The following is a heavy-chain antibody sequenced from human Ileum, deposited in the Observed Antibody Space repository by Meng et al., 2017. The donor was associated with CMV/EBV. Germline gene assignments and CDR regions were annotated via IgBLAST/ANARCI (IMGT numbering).Heavy chain of an antibody. CDR1: GFTFSSYS. CDR2: ISSSSSYI. V-gene: IGHV3-21*01. J-gene: IGHJ5*02. CDR3: ARDGGFCSCYVGRGNWFDP. D-gene: IGHD3-3*01. Sequence: GGSLRLSCAASGFTFSSYSMNWVRQAPGKGLEWVSSISSSSSYIYYADSVKGRFTISRDNAKNSLYLQMNSLRAEDTSVYYCARDGGFCSCYVGRGNWFDPWGQGTLVTVSS.